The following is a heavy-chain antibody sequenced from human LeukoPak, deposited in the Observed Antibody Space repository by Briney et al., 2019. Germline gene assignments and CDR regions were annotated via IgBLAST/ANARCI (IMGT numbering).Heavy chain of an antibody. CDR3: ARDNHYDILTGYYFGWFDP. V-gene: IGHV4-39*07. D-gene: IGHD3-9*01. J-gene: IGHJ5*02. CDR2: IYYSGST. Sequence: PSETLSLTCTVSGGSISSSSYYWGWIRQPPGKGLEWIGSIYYSGSTYYNPSLKSRVTISVDTSKNQFSLKLSSVTAADTAVYYCARDNHYDILTGYYFGWFDPWGQGTLVTVSS. CDR1: GGSISSSSYY.